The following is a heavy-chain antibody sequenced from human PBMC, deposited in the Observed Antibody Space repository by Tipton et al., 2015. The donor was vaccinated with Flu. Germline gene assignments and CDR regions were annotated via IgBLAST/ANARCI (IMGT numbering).Heavy chain of an antibody. J-gene: IGHJ4*02. CDR3: ARQLGGGDCD. CDR1: GFTFSSYW. V-gene: IGHV3-7*03. D-gene: IGHD2-21*01. Sequence: SLRLSCAASGFTFSSYWMSWVRQAPGKGLEWGANIKQDGSMKYYVDSVKGRFTISRGNAKNSLYLQMNSVRAEDTAVYYCARQLGGGDCDWGQGTRVSVSS. CDR2: IKQDGSMK.